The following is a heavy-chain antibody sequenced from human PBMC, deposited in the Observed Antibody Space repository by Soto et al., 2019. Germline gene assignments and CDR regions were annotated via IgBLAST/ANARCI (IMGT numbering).Heavy chain of an antibody. V-gene: IGHV3-23*01. Sequence: GGSPRLSCAASGFTFSSYAMSWVRQAPGKGLEWVSAISGSGGRTYHAVSVKGRFTISRDNSKNTLYLQMNSLRAEDTAVYYCANLRIAAAGTCFWGQGTLVTVSS. CDR2: ISGSGGRT. D-gene: IGHD6-13*01. J-gene: IGHJ4*02. CDR3: ANLRIAAAGTCF. CDR1: GFTFSSYA.